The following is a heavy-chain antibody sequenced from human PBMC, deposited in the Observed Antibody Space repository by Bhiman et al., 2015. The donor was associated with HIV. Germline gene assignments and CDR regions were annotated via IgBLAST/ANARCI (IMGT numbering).Heavy chain of an antibody. Sequence: EVQLVESGGGLVQPGGSLRLSCEGSGFTLSSYEMNWVRQAPGKGLEWVANIKQDGSEKYYVDSVKGRFTISRDNAKNSLYLQMNSLRAEDTAVYYCARDRRGSGSGWYCDYWGQGTLVTVSS. V-gene: IGHV3-7*01. CDR2: IKQDGSEK. J-gene: IGHJ4*02. D-gene: IGHD6-19*01. CDR1: GFTLSSYE. CDR3: ARDRRGSGSGWYCDY.